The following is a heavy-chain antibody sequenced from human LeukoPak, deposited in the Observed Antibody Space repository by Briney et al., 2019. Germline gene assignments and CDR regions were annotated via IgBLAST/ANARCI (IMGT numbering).Heavy chain of an antibody. J-gene: IGHJ4*02. V-gene: IGHV4-39*07. CDR2: IYYSGST. CDR3: ARGRMDSSGWLFDY. Sequence: PSETLSLTCTVSGGSISSSSYYWGWIRQPPGKGLEWIGSIYYSGSTYYNPSLKSRVTISVDTSKNQFSLKLSSVTAADTAVYYCARGRMDSSGWLFDYWGQGTLVTVSS. CDR1: GGSISSSSYY. D-gene: IGHD6-19*01.